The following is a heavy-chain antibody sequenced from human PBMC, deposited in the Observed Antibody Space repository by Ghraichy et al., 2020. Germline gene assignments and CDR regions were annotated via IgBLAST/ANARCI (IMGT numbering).Heavy chain of an antibody. D-gene: IGHD1-14*01. CDR2: INHSGST. J-gene: IGHJ5*02. V-gene: IGHV4-34*01. CDR1: GGSFRDYY. CDR3: ARGGRAVPGRWIDP. Sequence: SETLSLTCAVYGGSFRDYYWSWIRQPPGKGLEWIGEINHSGSTNYNPSLKSRVTISVDTSKNQFSLKLSSVTAADTAVYYCARGGRAVPGRWIDPWGQGTLVTVSS.